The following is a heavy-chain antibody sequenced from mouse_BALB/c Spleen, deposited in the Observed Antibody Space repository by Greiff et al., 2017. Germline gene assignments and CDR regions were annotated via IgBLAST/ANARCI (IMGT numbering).Heavy chain of an antibody. CDR1: GFTFSSYA. J-gene: IGHJ2*01. D-gene: IGHD1-1*01. Sequence: EVQVVESGGGLVKPGGSLKLSCAASGFTFSSYAMSWVRQTPEKRLEWVASISSGGSTYYPDSVKGRFTISRDNARNILYLQMSSLRSEDTAMYYCARGHGSSPFDYWGQGTTLTVSS. CDR3: ARGHGSSPFDY. V-gene: IGHV5-6-5*01. CDR2: ISSGGST.